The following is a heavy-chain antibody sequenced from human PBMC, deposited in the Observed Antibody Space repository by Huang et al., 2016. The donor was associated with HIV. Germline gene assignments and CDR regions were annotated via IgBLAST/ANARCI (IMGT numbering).Heavy chain of an antibody. CDR1: GFTFSSYG. CDR3: AKGSMANAFDI. CDR2: ILYDGSNK. Sequence: QVQLVESGGGVVQPGGSLRLSCAASGFTFSSYGMHWVRQAPGKGLEWVAFILYDGSNKYYADVVRGRFTISRDKSKNTLYLQMNSLRAEDTAVYYCAKGSMANAFDIWGQGTMVTVSS. V-gene: IGHV3-30*02. J-gene: IGHJ3*02. D-gene: IGHD3-10*01.